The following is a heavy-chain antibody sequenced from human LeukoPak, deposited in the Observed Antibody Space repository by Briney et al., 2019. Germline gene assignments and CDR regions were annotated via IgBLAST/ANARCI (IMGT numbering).Heavy chain of an antibody. J-gene: IGHJ4*02. V-gene: IGHV3-15*01. CDR1: GFTFSNYA. Sequence: GGSLRLSCAASGFTFSNYAMTWVRQAPGKGLEWLGRIKSKGDGGTADYAAPVKGRFTISRDDSENTLYLQMNSLKTEDTAVYYCATYLRWEFHPVQCWGQGTLATVSS. CDR2: IKSKGDGGTA. D-gene: IGHD1-26*01. CDR3: ATYLRWEFHPVQC.